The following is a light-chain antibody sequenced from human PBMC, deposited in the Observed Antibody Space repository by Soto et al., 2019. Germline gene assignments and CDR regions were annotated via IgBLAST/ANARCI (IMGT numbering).Light chain of an antibody. CDR2: GAS. V-gene: IGKV3-20*01. CDR3: QQYGSSPWT. Sequence: EIVLTQSPATLSLSPGERATLSCRASQSLSSYLAWYQQKPGQAPRLLIYGASIRATGIPARFSGSGSGTDFTLTISRLEPEDFAVYYCQQYGSSPWTFGQGTKVDIK. J-gene: IGKJ1*01. CDR1: QSLSSY.